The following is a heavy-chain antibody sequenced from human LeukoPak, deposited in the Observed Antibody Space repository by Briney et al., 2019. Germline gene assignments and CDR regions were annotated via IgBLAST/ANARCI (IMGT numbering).Heavy chain of an antibody. CDR1: GFTFSSYG. CDR3: ARVERNGYSYGLIDY. J-gene: IGHJ4*02. D-gene: IGHD5-18*01. Sequence: PGRSLRLSCAASGFTFSSYGMHWVRQAPGKGLEWVSSISSSSSYIYYADSVKGRFTISRDNAKNSLYLQMNSLRAEDTAVYYCARVERNGYSYGLIDYWGQGTLVTVSS. V-gene: IGHV3-21*01. CDR2: ISSSSSYI.